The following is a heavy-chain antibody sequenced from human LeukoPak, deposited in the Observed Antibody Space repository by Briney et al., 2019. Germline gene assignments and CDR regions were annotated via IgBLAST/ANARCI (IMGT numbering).Heavy chain of an antibody. D-gene: IGHD6-13*01. V-gene: IGHV1-2*02. J-gene: IGHJ6*03. Sequence: GASVKVSCKASGYTFTGYYMHWVRQAPGQGLEWMGWINPNSGGAKYAQSFQGRVIMTTDTSISTAYMELTSLRSDDTAVYYCARSSPPTYYHFYYYMDVWGKGSTVTVSS. CDR1: GYTFTGYY. CDR2: INPNSGGA. CDR3: ARSSPPTYYHFYYYMDV.